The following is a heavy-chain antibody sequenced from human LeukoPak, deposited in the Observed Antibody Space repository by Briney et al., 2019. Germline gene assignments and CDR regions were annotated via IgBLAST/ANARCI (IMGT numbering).Heavy chain of an antibody. V-gene: IGHV4-39*01. Sequence: PSETPSLTCTVSGGSISSAIFYWGWIRHPPGMGLGWIGSTFYGGNAYHNPSLRIRVTISVDTSNNQSSLKLISLTASHTAVYYCVRLLPSSGYVLGDRFDPWGQGTLVTVSS. CDR2: TFYGGNA. D-gene: IGHD3-22*01. CDR3: VRLLPSSGYVLGDRFDP. J-gene: IGHJ5*02. CDR1: GGSISSAIFY.